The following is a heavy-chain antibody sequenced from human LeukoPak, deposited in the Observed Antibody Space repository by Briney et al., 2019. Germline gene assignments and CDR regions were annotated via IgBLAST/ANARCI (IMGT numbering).Heavy chain of an antibody. Sequence: GASVKVSCKASGYTFTSYGISWVRQAPGQGLEWMGWISAYNGNTKYAQKFQGRVTMTTDTSTSTAYMELRSLRSDDTAVYYCARAGIAVAGTYYYYGMDVWGQGTTVTVSS. CDR1: GYTFTSYG. CDR2: ISAYNGNT. J-gene: IGHJ6*02. V-gene: IGHV1-18*01. D-gene: IGHD6-19*01. CDR3: ARAGIAVAGTYYYYGMDV.